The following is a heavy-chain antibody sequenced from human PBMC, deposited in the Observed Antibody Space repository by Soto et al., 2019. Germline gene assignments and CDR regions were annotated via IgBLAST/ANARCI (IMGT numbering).Heavy chain of an antibody. CDR1: GFTFSSFD. Sequence: PSETLRLSCATSGFTFSSFDMDWVRQAPGKGLEWVSSIHRASTYIYYADSVRGRFTISRDNAKSSLYLQMNSLTVEDTAVYYCARRAVTTYHFFDYWGQGALVTVSS. J-gene: IGHJ4*02. D-gene: IGHD4-17*01. CDR3: ARRAVTTYHFFDY. V-gene: IGHV3-21*06. CDR2: IHRASTYI.